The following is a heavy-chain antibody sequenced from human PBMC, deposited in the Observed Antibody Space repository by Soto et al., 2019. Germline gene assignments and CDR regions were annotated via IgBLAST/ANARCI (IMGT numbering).Heavy chain of an antibody. J-gene: IGHJ4*02. CDR2: ITSGGTT. V-gene: IGHV3-23*01. Sequence: GGSLRLGWAGSGVTFSSYTMNWGRQAPGKGLDWVSAITSGGTTDDAGSVKGRLTISRDDSKNTLYLQMNSLRAEDTALYYCAKRHTTVPTPANYFAYWGQGTLVTVSS. CDR3: AKRHTTVPTPANYFAY. D-gene: IGHD1-1*01. CDR1: GVTFSSYT.